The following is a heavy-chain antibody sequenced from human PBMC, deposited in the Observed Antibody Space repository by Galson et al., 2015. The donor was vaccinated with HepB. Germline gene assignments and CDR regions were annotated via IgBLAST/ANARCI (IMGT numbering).Heavy chain of an antibody. Sequence: TLSLTCTVSGGSINYGAYYWSWIRQYPGKGLEWIGYISYISTTNHNTKTNYNPSLKSRLFMSVEASKNQFSLNLESVTAADTAIYFCARGGGNWDAFDVWGLGTLVTVSS. J-gene: IGHJ3*01. CDR3: ARGGGNWDAFDV. D-gene: IGHD1-1*01. CDR1: GGSINYGAYY. V-gene: IGHV4-31*03. CDR2: ISYISTT.